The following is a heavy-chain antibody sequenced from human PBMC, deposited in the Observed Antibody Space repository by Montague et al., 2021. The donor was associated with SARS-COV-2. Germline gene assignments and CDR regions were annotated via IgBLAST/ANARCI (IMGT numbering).Heavy chain of an antibody. CDR1: GFTFSSYA. D-gene: IGHD3-10*01. J-gene: IGHJ4*02. Sequence: SLRLSCAASGFTFSSYAMHWVRQAPGKGLEWVAVISYDGSNKYYADSVKGRFTISRDNSKNTLYLQMNSLRAEDTAVYYCARVPPGLLRFGEIDYWGQGTLVTVS. CDR3: ARVPPGLLRFGEIDY. CDR2: ISYDGSNK. V-gene: IGHV3-30-3*01.